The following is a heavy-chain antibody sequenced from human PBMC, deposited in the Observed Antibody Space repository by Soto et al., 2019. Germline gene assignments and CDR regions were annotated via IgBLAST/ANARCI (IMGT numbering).Heavy chain of an antibody. Sequence: QVHLVQSGAEVKKPGASVTFPCKASGHTFSNYYMHWVRQAPGQGLEWVGIINPSGGGTTYAQNFQGRVTMTRDTSTSTVYMELNSLRSEDTAVYYCARGPKLTDFGDRGYYGMDVWGHGTTVTVSS. CDR1: GHTFSNYY. V-gene: IGHV1-46*01. D-gene: IGHD4-17*01. CDR3: ARGPKLTDFGDRGYYGMDV. CDR2: INPSGGGT. J-gene: IGHJ6*02.